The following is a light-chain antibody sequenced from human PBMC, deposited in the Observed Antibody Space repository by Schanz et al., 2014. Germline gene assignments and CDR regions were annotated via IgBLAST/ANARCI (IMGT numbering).Light chain of an antibody. CDR3: CSYAGSSTVV. V-gene: IGLV2-14*01. CDR1: SSDVGGYNY. CDR2: DVS. Sequence: QSALTQPASVSGSPGQSITISCTGTSSDVGGYNYVSWYQQHQGKAPKLMIYDVSNRPSGVSNRFSGSKSGNTASLTISGLQAEDEADYYCCSYAGSSTVVFGGGTKLTVL. J-gene: IGLJ3*02.